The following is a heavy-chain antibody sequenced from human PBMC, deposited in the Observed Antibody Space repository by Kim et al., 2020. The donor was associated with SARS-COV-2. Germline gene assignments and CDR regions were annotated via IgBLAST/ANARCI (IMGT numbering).Heavy chain of an antibody. CDR2: ISGSGGNT. D-gene: IGHD2-15*01. CDR3: AKYCSGRCQDRFVDY. J-gene: IGHJ4*02. Sequence: GGSLRLSCVTSGFTFSSYAMTWVRQAPGKGLEWVSLISGSGGNTYYADSVKGRFTISRDNSKNTLFLQMNSLRAEDTAIYYCAKYCSGRCQDRFVDYWGQGTVLSVSS. V-gene: IGHV3-23*01. CDR1: GFTFSSYA.